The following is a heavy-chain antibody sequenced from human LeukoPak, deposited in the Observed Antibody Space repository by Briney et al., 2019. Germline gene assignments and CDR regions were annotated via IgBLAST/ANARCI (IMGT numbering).Heavy chain of an antibody. CDR2: IYHSGST. CDR3: ARDPDGGPDY. V-gene: IGHV4-38-2*02. D-gene: IGHD3-16*01. J-gene: IGHJ4*02. CDR1: GYSISSGYY. Sequence: SETLSLTCAVSGYSISSGYYWGWIRQPPGKGLEWIGSIYHSGSTYYDPSLKSRVTISVDTSKNQFSLKLSSVTAADTAVYYCARDPDGGPDYWGQGTLVTVSS.